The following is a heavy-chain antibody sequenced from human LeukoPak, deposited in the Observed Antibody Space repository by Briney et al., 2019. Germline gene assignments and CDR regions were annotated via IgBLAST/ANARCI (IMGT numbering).Heavy chain of an antibody. CDR1: GFTFSSYG. V-gene: IGHV3-33*01. D-gene: IGHD1-1*01. CDR2: IWYDGSNK. Sequence: GGSLRLSCAASGFTFSSYGMHWVRQAPGKGLEWVAVIWYDGSNKYYADSVKGRFTISRDNSKNTLYLQMNSLRAEDTAVYYCAREIVGYDAFDIWGQGTMVTVSS. CDR3: AREIVGYDAFDI. J-gene: IGHJ3*02.